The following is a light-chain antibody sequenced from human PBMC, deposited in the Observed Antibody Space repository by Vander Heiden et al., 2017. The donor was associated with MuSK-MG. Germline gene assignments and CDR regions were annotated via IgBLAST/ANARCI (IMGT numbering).Light chain of an antibody. CDR1: ALPKHY. J-gene: IGLJ2*01. Sequence: SYQLTQPPSVSVSPGQTARITCSGDALPKHYAYWYQQKPGQAPVLAIYRNNERPSGIPERFSASSSGTTVTLTISGVQAEDEAYYYCQSADISIARFGGGTKLTVL. V-gene: IGLV3-25*03. CDR3: QSADISIAR. CDR2: RNN.